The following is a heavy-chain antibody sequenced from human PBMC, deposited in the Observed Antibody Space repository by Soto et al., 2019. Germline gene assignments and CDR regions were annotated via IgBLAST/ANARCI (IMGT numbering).Heavy chain of an antibody. J-gene: IGHJ1*01. CDR1: GGSISNNHYC. CDR2: IYDGGSI. CDR3: ARGLSSGKVDT. Sequence: QVQLQESGPGLVKPSQTLSLTCTVSGGSISNNHYCWSWIRQSPGKGLEWIGHIYDGGSIYNNPSPKXPXTXSXXTSNTQPSLKLSSVAGADPPVYYCARGLSSGKVDTWGQGTLVTVSS. V-gene: IGHV4-30-4*01. D-gene: IGHD3-10*01.